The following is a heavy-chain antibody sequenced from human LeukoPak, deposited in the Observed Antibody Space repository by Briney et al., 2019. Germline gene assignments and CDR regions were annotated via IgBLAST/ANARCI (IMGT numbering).Heavy chain of an antibody. CDR1: GGTLSSYY. CDR2: IYYSGST. V-gene: IGHV4-59*08. Sequence: SETLSLTCTVSGGTLSSYYWSWIRQPPGKGLEWIGYIYYSGSTNYNPSLKSRVSMSVDTSKNQFSMQLSSVTAAATAVYYCADHLFGEFHAADNCCDPWGEGTLVTVSS. J-gene: IGHJ5*02. D-gene: IGHD3-10*02. CDR3: ADHLFGEFHAADNCCDP.